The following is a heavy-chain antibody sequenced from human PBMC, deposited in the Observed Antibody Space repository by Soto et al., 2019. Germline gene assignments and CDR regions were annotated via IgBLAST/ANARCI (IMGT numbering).Heavy chain of an antibody. CDR3: ARDLITGTKLGFDP. J-gene: IGHJ5*02. CDR1: GGSISSYY. CDR2: IYYSGST. D-gene: IGHD1-7*01. V-gene: IGHV4-59*01. Sequence: TLSLTCTVSGGSISSYYWSWIRQPPGKGLEWIGYIYYSGSTNYNPSLKSRVTISVDTSKNQFSLKLSSVTAADTAVYYCARDLITGTKLGFDPWGQGTLVTVSS.